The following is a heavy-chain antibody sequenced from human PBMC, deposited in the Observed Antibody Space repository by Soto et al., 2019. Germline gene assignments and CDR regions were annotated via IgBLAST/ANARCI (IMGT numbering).Heavy chain of an antibody. D-gene: IGHD3-9*01. J-gene: IGHJ4*02. CDR1: GYTFTTYG. Sequence: ASVKVSCKASGYTFTTYGISWVRQAPGQGLEWMGWISGYNGNTHYAQKFQGRVTMTTDTSTNTAYMELRSLRSDDTAVYYCASLDISGGYYFDYWGQGTLVTVSS. V-gene: IGHV1-18*01. CDR3: ASLDISGGYYFDY. CDR2: ISGYNGNT.